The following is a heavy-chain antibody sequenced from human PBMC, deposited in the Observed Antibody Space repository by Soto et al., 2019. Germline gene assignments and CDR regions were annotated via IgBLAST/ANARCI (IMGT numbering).Heavy chain of an antibody. CDR1: GFTFMSYV. CDR2: TSYDGSNK. D-gene: IGHD3-16*01. J-gene: IGHJ1*01. V-gene: IGHV3-33*05. Sequence: QVQLVESGGGVVQPGTSLRLSCVGSGFTFMSYVIHWVRQAPGKGLEWVAVTSYDGSNKYYGDSVKGRFTISRDNSRNTVDLQRDSLRREDTALYYCARWGTTGGLDVWGQGTLVSVSS. CDR3: ARWGTTGGLDV.